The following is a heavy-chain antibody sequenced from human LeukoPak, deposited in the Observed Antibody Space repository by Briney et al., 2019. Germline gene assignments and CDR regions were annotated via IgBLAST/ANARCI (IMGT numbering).Heavy chain of an antibody. V-gene: IGHV4-59*08. CDR2: IYYSGST. Sequence: SETLSLTCTVSGGSISSYYWSWIRQPPGKRLEWIGYIYYSGSTNYNPSLKSRVTISVDTSKNQFSLKLSSVTAADTAVYYCARQSVVVMDYYGMDVWDQGTTVTVSS. D-gene: IGHD3-22*01. CDR1: GGSISSYY. CDR3: ARQSVVVMDYYGMDV. J-gene: IGHJ6*02.